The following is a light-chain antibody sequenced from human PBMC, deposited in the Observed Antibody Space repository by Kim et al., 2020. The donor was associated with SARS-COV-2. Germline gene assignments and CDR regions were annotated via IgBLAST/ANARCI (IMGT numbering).Light chain of an antibody. CDR1: QSISSW. Sequence: DIQMTQSPSTLSASVGDRVTITCRASQSISSWLAWYQQKPGKAPKLLIYKASTLQSGVPSRFSGSGSGTEFTLTVNSLQPDDFATYYCQHYNDYPLTFGQGTRLEIK. CDR3: QHYNDYPLT. V-gene: IGKV1-5*03. J-gene: IGKJ5*01. CDR2: KAS.